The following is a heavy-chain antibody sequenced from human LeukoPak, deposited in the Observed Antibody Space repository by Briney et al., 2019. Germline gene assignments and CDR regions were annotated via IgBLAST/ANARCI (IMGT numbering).Heavy chain of an antibody. V-gene: IGHV3-21*01. CDR2: ISSSSYI. CDR3: ASRYYYDSSGYYSRYYYYGMDV. J-gene: IGHJ6*02. CDR1: GFTFSSYS. D-gene: IGHD3-22*01. Sequence: GGSLRLSCAASGFTFSSYSMNWVRQAPGKGLEWVSSISSSSYIYYADSVKGRFTISRDNSKNTLYLQMNSLRAEDTAVYYCASRYYYDSSGYYSRYYYYGMDVWGQGTTVTVSS.